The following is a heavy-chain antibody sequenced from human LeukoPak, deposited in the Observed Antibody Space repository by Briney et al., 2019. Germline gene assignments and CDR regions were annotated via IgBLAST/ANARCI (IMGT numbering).Heavy chain of an antibody. D-gene: IGHD3-9*01. CDR1: GYTFTSYG. Sequence: GASVKVSCKASGYTFTSYGISWVRQAPGQGLEWMGWISAYNGNTNYAQKLQGRVTMTTDTSTSTAYMELRSLRSEDTAVYYCARDEVLADWNAFDIWGQGTMVTVSS. J-gene: IGHJ3*02. CDR2: ISAYNGNT. V-gene: IGHV1-18*01. CDR3: ARDEVLADWNAFDI.